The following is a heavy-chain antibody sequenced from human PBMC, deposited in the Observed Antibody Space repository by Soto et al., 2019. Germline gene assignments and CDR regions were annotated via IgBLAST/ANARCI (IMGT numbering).Heavy chain of an antibody. CDR1: GFTFSSYG. V-gene: IGHV3-30*03. D-gene: IGHD3-22*01. Sequence: PGGSLRLSCAASGFTFSSYGMHWVRQAPGKGLEWVAVISYDGSNKYYGDSVKGRFTISRDNSKNTLYLQMNSLRAEDTAVYYCARWGDSTEGFFDIWGQGTMVTVSS. CDR2: ISYDGSNK. J-gene: IGHJ3*02. CDR3: ARWGDSTEGFFDI.